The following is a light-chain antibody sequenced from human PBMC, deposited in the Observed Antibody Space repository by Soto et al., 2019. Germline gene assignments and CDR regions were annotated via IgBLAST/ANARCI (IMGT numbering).Light chain of an antibody. CDR2: ASS. CDR3: QQDYSYPLT. CDR1: QGIRDD. V-gene: IGKV1-6*01. Sequence: AIQMTQSPPSLSASVGDRVTITCRASQGIRDDLGWYQQKPGKAPKLLIYASSILQSGVPSRFSGSGSGTDFTLTISSLQPEDFVTYYCQQDYSYPLTFGGGTKVEV. J-gene: IGKJ4*01.